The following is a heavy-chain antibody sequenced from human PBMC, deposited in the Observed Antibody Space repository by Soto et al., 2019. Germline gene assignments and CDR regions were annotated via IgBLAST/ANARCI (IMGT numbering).Heavy chain of an antibody. CDR3: ARARAIAETHVTWLDP. D-gene: IGHD6-19*01. Sequence: QVHLVQSGAEVRKPGASVNLSCHASGYIFYKYDMHWVRQAPGQSLEWMGWITGGDGDTRYAQKFRGRLTFIRDTAANAVFMALSSLGFEDPAVYFCARARAIAETHVTWLDPWGQGTLVTVSS. CDR1: GYIFYKYD. V-gene: IGHV1-3*01. J-gene: IGHJ5*02. CDR2: ITGGDGDT.